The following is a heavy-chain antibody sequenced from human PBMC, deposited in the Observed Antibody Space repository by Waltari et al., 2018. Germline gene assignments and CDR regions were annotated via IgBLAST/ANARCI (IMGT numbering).Heavy chain of an antibody. Sequence: EVQLVESGGGLVPPGGSLRLSCAASGSTFTNYTMNWVRQAPGKGLKWVSHISTSSSTIYYADAVKGGFTISRDKAKNSLYMQMNSMRAEDTAVYYCASLNWYCDLWGRGTLVTVSS. CDR1: GSTFTNYT. J-gene: IGHJ2*01. V-gene: IGHV3-48*01. CDR3: ASLNWYCDL. CDR2: ISTSSSTI.